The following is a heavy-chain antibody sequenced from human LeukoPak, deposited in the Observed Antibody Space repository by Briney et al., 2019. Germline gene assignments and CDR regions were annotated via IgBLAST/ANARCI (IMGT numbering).Heavy chain of an antibody. CDR3: AKEGRWLDS. CDR1: GFIFSSYS. D-gene: IGHD4-23*01. J-gene: IGHJ4*02. Sequence: GGSLRLSCAPSGFIFSSYSMHWVRQAPGKGLEWVAELLYDGSHEFYADVVTGRFTISRDNSKNTLYLQINSLRAEDTAVYYCAKEGRWLDSWGQGTLVTVS. CDR2: LLYDGSHE. V-gene: IGHV3-30*04.